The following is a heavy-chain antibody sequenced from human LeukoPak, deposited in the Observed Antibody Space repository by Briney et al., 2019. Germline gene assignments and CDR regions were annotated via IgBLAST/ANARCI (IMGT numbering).Heavy chain of an antibody. CDR3: ARAPLVILTGSPSLGYFDY. J-gene: IGHJ4*02. D-gene: IGHD3-9*01. CDR2: IYYSGST. V-gene: IGHV4-31*03. Sequence: SETLSLTCTVSGGSISSGGYYWSWIRQHPGKGLEWIGYIYYSGSTYYNPSLKSRVTISVDTSKNQFSLKLSSVTAADTAVYYCARAPLVILTGSPSLGYFDYWGQGTLVTVSS. CDR1: GGSISSGGYY.